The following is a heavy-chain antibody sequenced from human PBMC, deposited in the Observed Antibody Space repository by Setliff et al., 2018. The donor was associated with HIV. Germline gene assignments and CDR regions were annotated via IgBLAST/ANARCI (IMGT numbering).Heavy chain of an antibody. Sequence: GESLKISCAASGFTFSTYAIHWVRQAPGEGLEWVAIISYDGSYKFYADSVRGRFTISRDNSKNTLYLQMNSLKTEDTAVYYCAKDREVGANYLHYFDFWGQGTLVTVSS. J-gene: IGHJ4*02. D-gene: IGHD1-26*01. V-gene: IGHV3-30*04. CDR1: GFTFSTYA. CDR3: AKDREVGANYLHYFDF. CDR2: ISYDGSYK.